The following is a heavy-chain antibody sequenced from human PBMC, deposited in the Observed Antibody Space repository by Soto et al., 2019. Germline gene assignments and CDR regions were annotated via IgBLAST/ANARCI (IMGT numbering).Heavy chain of an antibody. CDR1: GFSFSGYA. V-gene: IGHV3-23*01. D-gene: IGHD6-6*01. CDR3: AKDSIPYSSSYDLDH. CDR2: MTATGVSI. J-gene: IGHJ4*02. Sequence: EVQLLESGGGLVQPGGSLRLSCVASGFSFSGYAMSWVRQAPGKGLVWVSSMTATGVSINYADSVRGRFTISRDNSKNTLYLQMSSLRAEDTARYYCAKDSIPYSSSYDLDHWGRGALVTVSS.